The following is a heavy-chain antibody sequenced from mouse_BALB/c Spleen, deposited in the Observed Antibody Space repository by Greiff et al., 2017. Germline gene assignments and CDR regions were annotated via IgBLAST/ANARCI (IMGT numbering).Heavy chain of an antibody. D-gene: IGHD1-1*02. Sequence: VQLQQPGAELVMPGASVKMSCKASGYTFTDYWMHWVKQRPGQGLEWIGAIDTSDSYTSYNQKFKGKATLTVDESSSTAYMQLSSLTSEDSAVYYCARSGYGDYYAMDYWGQGTSVTVSS. CDR3: ARSGYGDYYAMDY. V-gene: IGHV1-69*01. J-gene: IGHJ4*01. CDR2: IDTSDSYT. CDR1: GYTFTDYW.